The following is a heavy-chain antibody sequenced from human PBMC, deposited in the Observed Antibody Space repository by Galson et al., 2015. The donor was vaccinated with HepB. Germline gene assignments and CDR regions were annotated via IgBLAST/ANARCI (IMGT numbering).Heavy chain of an antibody. V-gene: IGHV3-30-3*01. CDR2: ISFDASSK. D-gene: IGHD3-3*01. J-gene: IGHJ2*01. CDR3: ARSSAIFEHFDL. Sequence: SLRLSCAASGFNFRSYAVQWVRLAPGKGLEWVAAISFDASSKYYADSVKGRVTISRDNVNNTVSLQMSSLRVEDTAVYYCARSSAIFEHFDLWGRGTLVTVS. CDR1: GFNFRSYA.